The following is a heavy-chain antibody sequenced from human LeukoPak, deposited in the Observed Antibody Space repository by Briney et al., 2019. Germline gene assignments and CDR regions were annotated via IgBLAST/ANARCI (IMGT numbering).Heavy chain of an antibody. D-gene: IGHD5-18*01. Sequence: PSETLSLTCTVSGGSISSGGYYWSWIRRHPGKGLEWIGYIYYSGSTYYNPSLKSRVTISVDTSKNQFSLKLSSVTAADTAVYYCARDRYSYGYDYWGQGTLVTVSS. CDR1: GGSISSGGYY. CDR3: ARDRYSYGYDY. CDR2: IYYSGST. V-gene: IGHV4-31*03. J-gene: IGHJ4*02.